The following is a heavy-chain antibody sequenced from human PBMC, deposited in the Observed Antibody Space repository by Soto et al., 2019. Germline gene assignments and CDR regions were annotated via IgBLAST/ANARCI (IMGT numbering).Heavy chain of an antibody. CDR3: ARDGYDSSGYYLFDP. CDR2: TCYRCKWYS. J-gene: IGHJ2*01. CDR1: GDRVSRSIAA. Sequence: SQTLSLICAISGDRVSRSIAAWNWIRQSQSRGLEWLGRTCYRCKWYSGYAVSVNSRITINPDTSTVPFSVQLNSVAHGDTAVDYCARDGYDSSGYYLFDPWGRGTLVPVSS. D-gene: IGHD3-22*01. V-gene: IGHV6-1*01.